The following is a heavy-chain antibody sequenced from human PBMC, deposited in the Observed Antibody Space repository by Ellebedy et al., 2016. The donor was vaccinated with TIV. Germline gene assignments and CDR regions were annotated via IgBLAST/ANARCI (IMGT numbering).Heavy chain of an antibody. V-gene: IGHV4-4*02. J-gene: IGHJ2*01. Sequence: SETLSLTCAVSGGSISDSNWWSWVRQPPGKGLEWIGEISHRRNTNYNPSLKSRVTISVDTSKNHFSLELNSVTAADTAVYYCARNVLIFTFDKWYSDLWGRGTLVTVSS. CDR2: ISHRRNT. CDR3: ARNVLIFTFDKWYSDL. D-gene: IGHD3/OR15-3a*01. CDR1: GGSISDSNW.